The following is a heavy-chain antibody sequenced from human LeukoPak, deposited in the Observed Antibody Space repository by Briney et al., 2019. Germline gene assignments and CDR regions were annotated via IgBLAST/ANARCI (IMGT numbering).Heavy chain of an antibody. D-gene: IGHD6-19*01. CDR3: ATGGWYLAY. CDR2: IKEDGSEK. CDR1: GFTFSSYP. J-gene: IGHJ4*02. V-gene: IGHV3-7*01. Sequence: GGTLRLSCAASGFTFSSYPMSWVRQAPGKGLEWVANIKEDGSEKYYLDSVKGRISISRDNAKNSLYLQINSLKVEDRAVYYCATGGWYLAYWGQGTLVTVSS.